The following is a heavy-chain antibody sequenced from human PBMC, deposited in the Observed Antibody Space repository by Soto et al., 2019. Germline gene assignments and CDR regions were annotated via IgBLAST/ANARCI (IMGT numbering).Heavy chain of an antibody. V-gene: IGHV3-30*18. CDR2: ISYDGSNK. Sequence: QVQLVESVGGVVQPGRSLRLSCAASGFTFSSYGMHWVRQAPGKGLEWVAVISYDGSNKYYADSVKGRFTISRDNSKNTLYLQMNSLRAEDTAVYYCAKVRGSGWLYPFLDYWGQGTLVTVSS. J-gene: IGHJ4*02. CDR1: GFTFSSYG. CDR3: AKVRGSGWLYPFLDY. D-gene: IGHD6-19*01.